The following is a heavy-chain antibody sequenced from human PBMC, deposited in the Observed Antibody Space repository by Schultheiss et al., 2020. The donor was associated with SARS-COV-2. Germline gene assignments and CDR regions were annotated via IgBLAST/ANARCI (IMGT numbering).Heavy chain of an antibody. D-gene: IGHD1-1*01. CDR2: INHSGST. J-gene: IGHJ4*02. V-gene: IGHV4-34*01. CDR1: GGSFSGYY. CDR3: ARGMSAVSRHTFDY. Sequence: SETLSLTCAVYGGSFSGYYWSWIRQPPGKGLEWIGEINHSGSTNYNPSLKSRVTISVDTSKNQFSLKLSSVTAADTAVYYCARGMSAVSRHTFDYWGQGTLVTVSS.